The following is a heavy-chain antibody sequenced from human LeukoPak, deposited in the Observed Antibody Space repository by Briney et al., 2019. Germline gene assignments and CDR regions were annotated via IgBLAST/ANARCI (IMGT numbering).Heavy chain of an antibody. CDR1: GFTFSAYD. CDR3: ATAAAGNPDYFHH. CDR2: IGTGGDT. Sequence: GGSLRLSCAASGFTFSAYDMHWVRQTTEKCLEWVSAIGTGGDTYYPGYVKGRFTISRESAKNSLYLQMNSLRAGDTAVYYCATAAAGNPDYFHHWGQGTLVTVSS. D-gene: IGHD6-13*01. J-gene: IGHJ1*01. V-gene: IGHV3-13*01.